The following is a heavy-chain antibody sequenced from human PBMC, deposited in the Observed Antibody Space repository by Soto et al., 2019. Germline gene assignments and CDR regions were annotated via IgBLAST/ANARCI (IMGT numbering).Heavy chain of an antibody. CDR2: ISGSGGST. D-gene: IGHD3-10*01. V-gene: IGHV3-23*01. CDR3: AKDQVLLWFGELSLYFDY. Sequence: PGGSLILSCAASGFTFSSYSMSWVRQAPGKGLEWVSAISGSGGSTYYADSVKGRFTISRDNSKNTLYLQMNSLRAEDTAVYYCAKDQVLLWFGELSLYFDYWGQGTLVTVSS. CDR1: GFTFSSYS. J-gene: IGHJ4*02.